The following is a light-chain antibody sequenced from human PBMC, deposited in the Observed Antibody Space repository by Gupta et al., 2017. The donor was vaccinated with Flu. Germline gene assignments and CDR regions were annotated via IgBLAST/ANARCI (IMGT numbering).Light chain of an antibody. V-gene: IGLV2-23*01. Sequence: ITISCTGTSSDVGRFNVVSWYQQHPGKAPKLIIYEARKRPSGVSNRFSGAKSGNTASLTISGLQAEDEADYFCCSYAGSDLYVFGTGTAVTIL. CDR3: CSYAGSDLYV. J-gene: IGLJ1*01. CDR2: EAR. CDR1: SSDVGRFNV.